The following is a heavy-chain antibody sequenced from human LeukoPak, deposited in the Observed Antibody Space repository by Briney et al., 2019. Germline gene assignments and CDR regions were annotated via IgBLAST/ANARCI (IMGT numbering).Heavy chain of an antibody. J-gene: IGHJ5*02. CDR1: GGTFSSYA. CDR2: IIPILGIA. V-gene: IGHV1-69*04. Sequence: SVKVSCKASGGTFSSYAISWVRQAPGQGLEWMGRIIPILGIANYAQKFQGRVTITADKSTSTAYMELYSLRSEGTAVYYCARDVDCSSTSCLSWFDPWGQGTLVTVSS. CDR3: ARDVDCSSTSCLSWFDP. D-gene: IGHD2-2*01.